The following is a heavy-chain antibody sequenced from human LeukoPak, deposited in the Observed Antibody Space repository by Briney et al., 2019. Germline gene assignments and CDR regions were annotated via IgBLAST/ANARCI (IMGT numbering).Heavy chain of an antibody. Sequence: GVSVKVSCKTSGDTFSNYAISWVRQAPVQGIEWMGWISTYTGNTKYAQKFQGRVTMTTETSTSTAFMELRSLESDDTAVYYCARDYGSGTYSLYYYGLDVWGQGTTVTVSS. J-gene: IGHJ6*02. CDR1: GDTFSNYA. CDR3: ARDYGSGTYSLYYYGLDV. CDR2: ISTYTGNT. D-gene: IGHD3-10*01. V-gene: IGHV1-18*01.